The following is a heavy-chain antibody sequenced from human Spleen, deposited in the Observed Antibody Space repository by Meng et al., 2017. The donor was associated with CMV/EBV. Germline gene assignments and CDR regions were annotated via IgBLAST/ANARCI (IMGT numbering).Heavy chain of an antibody. CDR1: GFTFSSYS. V-gene: IGHV3-21*01. CDR3: ARGPPRGYNWFDP. CDR2: ISSSSFI. D-gene: IGHD1-26*01. Sequence: SGEASGFTFSSYSMNWVRQAPGKGLQWVSSISSSSFIYYADSVKGRFTISRDNARNSLYLQMNSLRAEDTAVYYCARGPPRGYNWFDPWGQGTLVTVSS. J-gene: IGHJ5*02.